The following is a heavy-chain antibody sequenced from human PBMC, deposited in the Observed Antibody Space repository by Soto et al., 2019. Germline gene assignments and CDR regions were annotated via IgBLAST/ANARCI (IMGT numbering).Heavy chain of an antibody. CDR1: GLTFSSYW. Sequence: EVQLVESGGGLVQPGGSLRLSCAASGLTFSSYWMHWVRQAPGKGLVWVAGINWNSGSVGYADSVKGRFTISRDNANNSLFLQMDSLRAEDTALYYCAKGRGALAVVSNWFDPWGQGTLVTVSS. V-gene: IGHV3-74*01. CDR3: AKGRGALAVVSNWFDP. J-gene: IGHJ5*02. D-gene: IGHD6-19*01. CDR2: INWNSGSV.